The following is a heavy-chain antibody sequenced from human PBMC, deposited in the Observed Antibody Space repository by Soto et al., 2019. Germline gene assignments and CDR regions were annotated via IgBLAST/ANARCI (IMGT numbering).Heavy chain of an antibody. CDR3: ASASSWFVTDY. V-gene: IGHV1-3*01. D-gene: IGHD6-13*01. CDR1: GYTFPSYA. Sequence: QVQLVQSGAEVKKPGASVKVSCKASGYTFPSYAMHWVRQAPGQRLEWMGWINAGNGNTKYSQKFQGRVTIPIDTSASTAYMELSSRRSEDTAVYYCASASSWFVTDYWGQGTLVTVSS. J-gene: IGHJ4*02. CDR2: INAGNGNT.